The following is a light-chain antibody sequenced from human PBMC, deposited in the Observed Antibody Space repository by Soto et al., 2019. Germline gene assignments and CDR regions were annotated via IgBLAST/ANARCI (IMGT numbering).Light chain of an antibody. Sequence: EFVLTKFPGTLSLSPGERVTPPCRASQSLSSNCLAWYQQKPDQAPSLLIYCASSRSTGMPDRFFSGRGWTDFTLTISRLEPDDFSAYYCCQYGDSSWTFGQGTKVDIK. CDR2: CAS. V-gene: IGKV3-20*01. CDR3: CQYGDSSWT. CDR1: QSLSSNC. J-gene: IGKJ1*01.